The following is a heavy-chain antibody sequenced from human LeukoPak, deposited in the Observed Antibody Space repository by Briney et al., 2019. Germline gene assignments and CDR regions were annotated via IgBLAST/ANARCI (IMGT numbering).Heavy chain of an antibody. CDR1: GGSISNYY. J-gene: IGHJ4*02. V-gene: IGHV4-4*07. D-gene: IGHD3-22*01. CDR3: ARMSNYYDTSGYYQSLDY. CDR2: IYASGST. Sequence: PSETLSLTCTVSGGSISNYYWSWIRQPAGKGLEWIGRIYASGSTNYNPSLQSRVTISVDRSKNQFSLKLSSVTAADTAVHYCARMSNYYDTSGYYQSLDYWGQGTLVTVYS.